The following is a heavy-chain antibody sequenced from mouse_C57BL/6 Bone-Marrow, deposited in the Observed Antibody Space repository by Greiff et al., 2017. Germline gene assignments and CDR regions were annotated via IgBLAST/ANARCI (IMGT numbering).Heavy chain of an antibody. Sequence: EVQLVESGGGLVKPGGSLKLSCAASGFTFSDYGMHWVRQAPEKGLEWVAYISSGSSSIYYADTVKGRFTIARDNAKNTLFLQMTSLRSEDTAMYYCARRAKDAHYAMDYWGQGTSVTVSS. CDR1: GFTFSDYG. D-gene: IGHD3-3*01. CDR2: ISSGSSSI. CDR3: ARRAKDAHYAMDY. J-gene: IGHJ4*01. V-gene: IGHV5-17*01.